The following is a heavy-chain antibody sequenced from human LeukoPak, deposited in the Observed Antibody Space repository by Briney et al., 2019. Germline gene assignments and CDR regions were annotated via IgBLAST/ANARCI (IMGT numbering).Heavy chain of an antibody. CDR1: GGSIRSYQ. Sequence: SETLSLTCTVSGGSIRSYQWSWIRQPPGKGLEWIGYIYYSGSTNYNPSLKSRVTISVDTSKNQFSLKLSSVTAADTAVYYCARGVSYYDSSGYYNEYFQHWGQGTLVTVSS. D-gene: IGHD3-22*01. CDR3: ARGVSYYDSSGYYNEYFQH. J-gene: IGHJ1*01. CDR2: IYYSGST. V-gene: IGHV4-59*08.